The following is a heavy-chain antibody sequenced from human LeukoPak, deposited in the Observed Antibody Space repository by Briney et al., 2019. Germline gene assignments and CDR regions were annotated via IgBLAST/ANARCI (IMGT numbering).Heavy chain of an antibody. CDR2: ISSSSSYT. Sequence: PGGSLRLSCAASGFTFSSYSMNWVRQAPGKGLEWVSSISSSSSYTYYADSVKGRFTISRDNAKNSLYLQMNSLRAEDTAVYYCARVGYGGNALAFDIWGQGTMVTVSS. CDR3: ARVGYGGNALAFDI. D-gene: IGHD4-23*01. J-gene: IGHJ3*02. V-gene: IGHV3-21*01. CDR1: GFTFSSYS.